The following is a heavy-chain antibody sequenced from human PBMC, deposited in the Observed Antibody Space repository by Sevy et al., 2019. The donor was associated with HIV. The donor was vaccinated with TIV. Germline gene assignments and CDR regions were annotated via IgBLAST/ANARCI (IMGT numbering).Heavy chain of an antibody. J-gene: IGHJ3*02. Sequence: SETLSLTCTVSGGSISSYYWSWIRQPPGKGLEWIGIIYYSGSTYYTPAMKGRVTISVDTSKNQFSLKLSCVTAADTAVYYCARERQLDSGHDAFDIWGQGTMVTVSS. D-gene: IGHD1-1*01. CDR1: GGSISSYY. CDR3: ARERQLDSGHDAFDI. V-gene: IGHV4-59*13. CDR2: IYYSGST.